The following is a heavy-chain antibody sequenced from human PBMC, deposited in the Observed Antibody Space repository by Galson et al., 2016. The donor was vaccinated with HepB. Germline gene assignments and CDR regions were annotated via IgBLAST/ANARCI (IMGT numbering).Heavy chain of an antibody. J-gene: IGHJ3*02. CDR2: INDYGGTK. CDR1: GFTFSDYA. D-gene: IGHD6-19*01. Sequence: SLRLSCAASGFTFSDYAMHWVRQAPGKGLEYVSGINDYGGTKHYGDAVKGRFTISRDDSKNTVYVQMNSLRTEDTALYYCVKDRAGFCAFDIWGQGTVVTVSS. CDR3: VKDRAGFCAFDI. V-gene: IGHV3-64*05.